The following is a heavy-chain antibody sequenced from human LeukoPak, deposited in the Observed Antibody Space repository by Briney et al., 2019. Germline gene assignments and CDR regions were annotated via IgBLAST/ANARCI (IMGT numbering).Heavy chain of an antibody. Sequence: SETLSLTCTVSGGSLGSYYWHCIRQPPGKGLEWIGYIYFTGSTNYNPSLKSRVTISVDTSKNQFSLKLNSVTAADTAIYYCARSTYSSSQWDYWGQGTLVTVFS. D-gene: IGHD6-13*01. CDR1: GGSLGSYY. CDR3: ARSTYSSSQWDY. CDR2: IYFTGST. J-gene: IGHJ4*02. V-gene: IGHV4-59*01.